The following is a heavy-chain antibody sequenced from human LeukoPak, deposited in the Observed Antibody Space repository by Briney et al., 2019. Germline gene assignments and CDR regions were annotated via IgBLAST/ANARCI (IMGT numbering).Heavy chain of an antibody. J-gene: IGHJ6*02. CDR3: AKDIETALGFGALDV. CDR1: GFTFDDYA. Sequence: GGSLRLSCAASGFTFDDYAMHWVRQAPGKGLEWVSGISWNSGSIGYADSVKGRFTISRDNAKNSLYLQMNSLRAEDTALYYCAKDIETALGFGALDVWGQGTTVTVSS. D-gene: IGHD3-10*01. V-gene: IGHV3-9*01. CDR2: ISWNSGSI.